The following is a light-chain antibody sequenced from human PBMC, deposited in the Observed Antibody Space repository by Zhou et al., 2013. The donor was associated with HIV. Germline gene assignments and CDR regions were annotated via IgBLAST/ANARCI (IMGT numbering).Light chain of an antibody. CDR1: QSISSS. Sequence: EIVMTQSPVTLSVSPGERATLSCRASQSISSSLAWYQQKPGQAPRLLIYGASTRATGLPGRFSGSGSGTEFSLTISGLQSEDFAIYYCQQYHNWPLTFGGGTQVDIK. J-gene: IGKJ4*01. CDR2: GAS. CDR3: QQYHNWPLT. V-gene: IGKV3-15*01.